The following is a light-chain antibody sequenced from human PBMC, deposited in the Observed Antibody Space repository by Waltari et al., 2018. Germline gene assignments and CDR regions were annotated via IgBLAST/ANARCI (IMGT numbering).Light chain of an antibody. CDR3: QQYNQWPYT. J-gene: IGKJ2*01. CDR2: AAS. V-gene: IGKV1-39*01. Sequence: DIQMTQSPSSLSASVGDRVTITCRASQSISSYLNWYQQKPGKAPKLLIYAASSLQSGVPSRFSGSGSGTDFTLTINSLQPEDFAVYFCQQYNQWPYTFGQGTRLELK. CDR1: QSISSY.